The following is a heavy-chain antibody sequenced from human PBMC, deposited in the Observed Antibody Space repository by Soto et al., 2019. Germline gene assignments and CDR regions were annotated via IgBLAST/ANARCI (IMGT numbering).Heavy chain of an antibody. J-gene: IGHJ4*02. D-gene: IGHD6-19*01. CDR3: AKDPYSGWCPFDS. CDR2: IHGGTGST. CDR1: GYTFTSYA. Sequence: QVQLVQSGAEVKKPGASVKISCKVSGYTFTSYAIHWVRQAPGQRLEWMGWIHGGTGSTKYSQKFQGRVTIARDTSASTGYKELRSLRSEDTPVYYSAKDPYSGWCPFDSWGQGTLISVSS. V-gene: IGHV1-3*01.